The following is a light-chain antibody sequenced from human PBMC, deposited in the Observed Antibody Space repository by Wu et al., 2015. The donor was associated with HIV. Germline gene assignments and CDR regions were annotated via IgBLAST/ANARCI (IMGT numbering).Light chain of an antibody. V-gene: IGKV3-11*01. Sequence: EVVLTQSPATLSFSAGETATLSCRASQSVSGTLAWYQQKHGQAPRLLIYDASNRATGIPARFSGAGFATDFTLTISSLEPEDFAVYYCQQHYNWPLTFGQGTRLDIK. J-gene: IGKJ5*01. CDR3: QQHYNWPLT. CDR2: DAS. CDR1: QSVSGT.